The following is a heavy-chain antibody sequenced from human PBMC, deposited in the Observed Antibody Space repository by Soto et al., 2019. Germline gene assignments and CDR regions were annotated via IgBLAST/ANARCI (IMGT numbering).Heavy chain of an antibody. D-gene: IGHD3-22*01. J-gene: IGHJ4*02. CDR1: GYRFTSYG. CDR3: ARVFRFYDRRPYYFDY. CDR2: ISASNGIT. Sequence: QVQVVQSGAEVKNPGASMTVSCKASGYRFTSYGIVWVRQAPGQGPEWMGWISASNGITNYAQKFQGRVTMTTDTSTTTAYMELRSLRSDDTAVYYCARVFRFYDRRPYYFDYWGQGTLVTVSS. V-gene: IGHV1-18*04.